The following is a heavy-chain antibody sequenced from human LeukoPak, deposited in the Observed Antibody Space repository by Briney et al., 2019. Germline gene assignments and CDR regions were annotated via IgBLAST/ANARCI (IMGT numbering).Heavy chain of an antibody. V-gene: IGHV3-7*01. CDR3: ARDRNLDY. Sequence: GGSLRLSCTASGFTFSNYWMSWVCQAPGKGLEWVANIKQDGSEKYYVDSVKGRLTISRDNAKNSLYLQLNSLRAEDTAVYYCARDRNLDYWGQGTLVTVSS. D-gene: IGHD1-14*01. J-gene: IGHJ4*02. CDR2: IKQDGSEK. CDR1: GFTFSNYW.